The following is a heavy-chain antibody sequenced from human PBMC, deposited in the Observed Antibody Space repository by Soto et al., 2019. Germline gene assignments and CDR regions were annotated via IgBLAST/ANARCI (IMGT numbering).Heavy chain of an antibody. CDR3: ALRKTGSYFDY. Sequence: GGSLRLSXAGSGFTFSNYAMSWVRQAPGTGLEWVSGIGASGAGTYYADSVKGRFTISRDNSKNTLHLQMNSLRAEDTAVYYCALRKTGSYFDYWGQGALVTVSS. V-gene: IGHV3-23*01. CDR1: GFTFSNYA. CDR2: IGASGAGT. D-gene: IGHD1-26*01. J-gene: IGHJ4*02.